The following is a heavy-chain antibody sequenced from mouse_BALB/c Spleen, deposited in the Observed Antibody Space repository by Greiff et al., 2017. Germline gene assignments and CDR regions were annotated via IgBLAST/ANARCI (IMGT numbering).Heavy chain of an antibody. V-gene: IGHV1-82*01. CDR2: IYPGDGDT. Sequence: QVQLKESGPELVKPGASVKISCKASGYAFSSSWMNWVKQRPGQGLEWIGRIYPGDGDTNYNGKFKGKATLTADKSSSTAYMQLSSLTSVDSAVYFCARGGHYYGYDYAMDYWGQGTSVTVSS. J-gene: IGHJ4*01. CDR1: GYAFSSSW. CDR3: ARGGHYYGYDYAMDY. D-gene: IGHD1-2*01.